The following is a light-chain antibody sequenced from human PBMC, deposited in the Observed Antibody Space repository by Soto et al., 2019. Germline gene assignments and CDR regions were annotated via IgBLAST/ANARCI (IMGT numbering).Light chain of an antibody. V-gene: IGKV3-20*01. J-gene: IGKJ4*01. CDR1: QSVASNA. CDR3: QQYRVGSPVT. Sequence: IVLTQSPGIRSLSPGESATLSCSASQSVASNALAWYQQKTAQAPRILVYGASNRATGLPDRFSGSGSGTDFSRTISGLESEEFAFYFCQQYRVGSPVTFGGGTNLEI. CDR2: GAS.